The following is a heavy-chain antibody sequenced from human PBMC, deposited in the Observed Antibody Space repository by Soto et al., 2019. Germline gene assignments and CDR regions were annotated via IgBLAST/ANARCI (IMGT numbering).Heavy chain of an antibody. CDR1: GVSISSYF. CDR3: ARDHVTGTERYFDY. Sequence: SETLSLTCSVSGVSISSYFWSWIRQAPGRGLEWIGYTYHRGSTTYNPSLKSRVTISVDTSKNIFSLRLSSVTAADTAVYYCARDHVTGTERYFDYWGQGTLVTVSS. J-gene: IGHJ4*02. D-gene: IGHD1-20*01. CDR2: TYHRGST. V-gene: IGHV4-59*12.